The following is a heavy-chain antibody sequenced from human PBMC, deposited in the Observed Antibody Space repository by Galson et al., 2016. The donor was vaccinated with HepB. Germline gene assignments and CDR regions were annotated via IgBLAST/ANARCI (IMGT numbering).Heavy chain of an antibody. V-gene: IGHV3-30*18. CDR2: ISYDGNNE. Sequence: SLRLSCAASGFILSSYWMHWVRQAPGKGLEWVAVISYDGNNEYYADSVEGRFTISRDNSKNTLYLQMNSLRPEDTAVYYCAKEYNNYGVYYYGMDVWGLGPTVTVSS. J-gene: IGHJ6*02. CDR3: AKEYNNYGVYYYGMDV. CDR1: GFILSSYW. D-gene: IGHD4-11*01.